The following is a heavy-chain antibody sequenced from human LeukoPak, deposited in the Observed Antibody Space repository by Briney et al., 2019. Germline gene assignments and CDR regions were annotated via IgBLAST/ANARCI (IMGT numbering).Heavy chain of an antibody. CDR2: ISAYNGNT. D-gene: IGHD6-19*01. J-gene: IGHJ4*02. CDR1: GYTFTSYG. CDR3: ARHCIAVAGYLSDY. V-gene: IGHV1-18*01. Sequence: ALVKVSCKASGYTFTSYGISWVRQAPGQGLEWMGWISAYNGNTNYAQKLQGRVTMTTDTSTSTAYMELRSLRSDDTAVYYCARHCIAVAGYLSDYWGQGTLVTVSS.